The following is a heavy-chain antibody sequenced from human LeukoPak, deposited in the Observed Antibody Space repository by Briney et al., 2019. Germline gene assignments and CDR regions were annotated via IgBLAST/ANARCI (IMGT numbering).Heavy chain of an antibody. CDR2: ISSSSSYI. D-gene: IGHD2-2*01. J-gene: IGHJ6*02. V-gene: IGHV3-21*01. Sequence: GGSLRLSCAASGFTFSSYSMNWVRQAPGKGLERVSSISSSSSYIYYADSVKGRFTISRDNAKNSPYLQMNSLRAEDTAVYYCARVSIVVVPAAKGVGMDVWGQGTTVTVSS. CDR1: GFTFSSYS. CDR3: ARVSIVVVPAAKGVGMDV.